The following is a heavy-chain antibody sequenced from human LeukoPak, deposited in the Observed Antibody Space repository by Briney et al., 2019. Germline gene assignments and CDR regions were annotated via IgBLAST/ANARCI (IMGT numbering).Heavy chain of an antibody. V-gene: IGHV4-34*01. CDR1: SGSFSGYY. Sequence: PSETLSLTCAVYSGSFSGYYWSWIRQPPGEGLEWIGEINHSGSTNYNPSLKSRVTISVDTSKNQFSLKLSSVTAADTAVYYCARVNYDFWSGPKFRFDPWGQGTLVTVSS. CDR3: ARVNYDFWSGPKFRFDP. CDR2: INHSGST. J-gene: IGHJ5*02. D-gene: IGHD3-3*01.